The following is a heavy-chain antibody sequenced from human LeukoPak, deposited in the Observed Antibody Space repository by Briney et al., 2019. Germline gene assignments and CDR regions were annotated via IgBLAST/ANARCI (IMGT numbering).Heavy chain of an antibody. CDR3: ARAGRVVPAATYFDY. V-gene: IGHV3-7*01. J-gene: IGHJ4*02. CDR1: GFIFSGYA. D-gene: IGHD2-2*01. CDR2: IKQDGSEK. Sequence: GGSLRLSCAASGFIFSGYALSWVRQAPGKGLEWVANIKQDGSEKYYVDSVKGRFTISRDNAKNLLYLQMNSLRAEDTAVYYCARAGRVVPAATYFDYWGQGTLVTVSS.